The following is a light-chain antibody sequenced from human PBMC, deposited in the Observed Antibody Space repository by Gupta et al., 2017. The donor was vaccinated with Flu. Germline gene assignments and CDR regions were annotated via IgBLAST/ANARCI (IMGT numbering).Light chain of an antibody. J-gene: IGKJ3*01. CDR2: VTT. Sequence: IVLTKSPETLSLSPGESATISCRASESVYGIYLAWYQQKPGQAPRLLIFVTTYRASGVPDRFRSSGSGTDFTLAINKLQPEDFAFYYCQQNDGSARSTFGPGTKVDFK. CDR1: ESVYGIY. V-gene: IGKV3-20*01. CDR3: QQNDGSARST.